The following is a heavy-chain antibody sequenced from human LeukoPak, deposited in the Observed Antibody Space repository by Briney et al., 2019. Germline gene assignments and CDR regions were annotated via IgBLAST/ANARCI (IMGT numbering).Heavy chain of an antibody. CDR2: IYYSGST. Sequence: SETLSLTCAVYGGSFSGYYWSWIRQPPGKGLEWIGYIYYSGSTNYNPSLKSRVTISVDTSKNQFSLKLSSVTAADTAVYYCARSNGYNYRLDAFDIWGQGTMVTVSS. J-gene: IGHJ3*02. D-gene: IGHD5-24*01. CDR3: ARSNGYNYRLDAFDI. CDR1: GGSFSGYY. V-gene: IGHV4-59*01.